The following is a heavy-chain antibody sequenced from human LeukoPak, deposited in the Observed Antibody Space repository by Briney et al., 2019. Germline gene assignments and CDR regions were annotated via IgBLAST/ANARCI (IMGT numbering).Heavy chain of an antibody. V-gene: IGHV1-2*06. Sequence: GASVKVSCKASGYTFTGYYMHWVRQAPGQGLEWMGRINPNSGGTNYAQEFQGRVTMTRDTSISTAYMELSRLRSDDTAVYYCARDLGRYFDHDAFDIWGQGTMVTVSS. CDR1: GYTFTGYY. CDR3: ARDLGRYFDHDAFDI. CDR2: INPNSGGT. D-gene: IGHD3-9*01. J-gene: IGHJ3*02.